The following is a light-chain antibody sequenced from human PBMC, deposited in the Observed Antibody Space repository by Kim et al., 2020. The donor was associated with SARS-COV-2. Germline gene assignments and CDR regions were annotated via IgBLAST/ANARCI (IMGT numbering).Light chain of an antibody. Sequence: GQSVTRSCTGTYSDIGRYDYVSWYKNHPGRAHKLIIYEVSRRPSGVPDRFSGSKSGNTASLTVSGRRAEDEADYYCSSYTDSNTLMFGGGTQLTVL. J-gene: IGLJ3*02. CDR3: SSYTDSNTLM. CDR2: EVS. V-gene: IGLV2-8*01. CDR1: YSDIGRYDY.